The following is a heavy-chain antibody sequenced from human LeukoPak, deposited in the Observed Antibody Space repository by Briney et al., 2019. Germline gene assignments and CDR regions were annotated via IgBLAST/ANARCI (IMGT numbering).Heavy chain of an antibody. V-gene: IGHV3-21*01. Sequence: GGSLRLSCAASGFTFSSYSMNWVRQAPGKGLEWVSSISSSSSYIYYADSVKGRFTISRDNAKNSLYLQMNSLRAEDTAVYYCARGGGFYYYDSSGPDAFDIWGQGTMVTVSS. J-gene: IGHJ3*02. CDR1: GFTFSSYS. D-gene: IGHD3-22*01. CDR2: ISSSSSYI. CDR3: ARGGGFYYYDSSGPDAFDI.